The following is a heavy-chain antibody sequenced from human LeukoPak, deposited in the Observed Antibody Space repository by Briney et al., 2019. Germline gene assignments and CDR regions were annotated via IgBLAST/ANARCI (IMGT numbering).Heavy chain of an antibody. CDR2: IRYDGSNK. CDR3: AKGGYLYGSSDYYYYMDV. Sequence: GSLRLSCAASGFTFSSYGMHWVRPAPGKGLEWVAFIRYDGSNKYYADSVKGRFTISRDNSKNTLYLQMNSLRAEDTAVYYCAKGGYLYGSSDYYYYMDVWGKGTTVTVSS. D-gene: IGHD6-6*01. CDR1: GFTFSSYG. J-gene: IGHJ6*03. V-gene: IGHV3-30*02.